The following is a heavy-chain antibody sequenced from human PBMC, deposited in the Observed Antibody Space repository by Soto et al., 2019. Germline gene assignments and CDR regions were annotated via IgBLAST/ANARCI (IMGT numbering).Heavy chain of an antibody. J-gene: IGHJ3*02. CDR3: AAEIQRGYDLVYAFDI. CDR1: GYTLTELS. CDR2: FVPEDGET. D-gene: IGHD5-12*01. Sequence: ASVKVSCKVSGYTLTELSMHWVRQAPGKGLEWMGGFVPEDGETIYAQKFQGRVTITEDTSTGTAYMELSSLRSEDTAVYYCAAEIQRGYDLVYAFDIWGQGTMVTVSS. V-gene: IGHV1-24*01.